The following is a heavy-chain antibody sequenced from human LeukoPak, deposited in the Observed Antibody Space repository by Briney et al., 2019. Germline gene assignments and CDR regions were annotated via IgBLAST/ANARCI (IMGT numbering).Heavy chain of an antibody. J-gene: IGHJ4*02. CDR2: INHSGST. CDR1: GGSFSGYY. V-gene: IGHV4-34*01. Sequence: SETLSLTCAVYGGSFSGYYWSWIRQPPGKGLEWIGEINHSGSTNYNPSLKSRVTISVDTSKNQFSLKLSSVTAVDTAVYYCARRPRGYSDSSGYLLRPFDYWGQGTLVTVSS. CDR3: ARRPRGYSDSSGYLLRPFDY. D-gene: IGHD3-22*01.